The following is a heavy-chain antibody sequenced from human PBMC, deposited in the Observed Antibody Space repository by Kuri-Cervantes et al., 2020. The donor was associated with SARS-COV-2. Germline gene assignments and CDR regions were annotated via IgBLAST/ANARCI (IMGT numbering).Heavy chain of an antibody. V-gene: IGHV7-4-1*01. Sequence: ASVKVSCKASGYTFTSYAMNWVRQAPGQGLEWMGWINTNTGNPTYAQGFTGRFVFSLDTSVSTAYLQICSLKAEDTAVYYCARSIIAVASFGGRDYWGQGTLVTVSS. J-gene: IGHJ4*02. CDR2: INTNTGNP. CDR1: GYTFTSYA. D-gene: IGHD6-19*01. CDR3: ARSIIAVASFGGRDY.